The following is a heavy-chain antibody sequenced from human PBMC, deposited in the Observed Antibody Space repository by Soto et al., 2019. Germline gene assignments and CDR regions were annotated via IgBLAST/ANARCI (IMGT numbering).Heavy chain of an antibody. CDR2: FDPEDGET. Sequence: GASVKVSCKASGYTFTGYYMHWVRQAPGKGLEWMGGFDPEDGETIYAQKFQGRVTMTEDTSTDTAYMELSSLRSEDTAVYYCATEWEPDAFDIWGQGTMVTVSS. V-gene: IGHV1-24*01. CDR3: ATEWEPDAFDI. D-gene: IGHD1-26*01. J-gene: IGHJ3*02. CDR1: GYTFTGYY.